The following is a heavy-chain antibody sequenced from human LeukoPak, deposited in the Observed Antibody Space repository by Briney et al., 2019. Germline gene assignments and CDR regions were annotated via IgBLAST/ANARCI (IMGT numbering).Heavy chain of an antibody. CDR2: ISRNGGST. D-gene: IGHD4/OR15-4a*01. Sequence: GGSLGLSCSASGFTFNSYPVHWVRQAPGKGLEYVSGISRNGGSTYYADSVKGRFTISRDNSKNTLYLQMSSLRAEDTAAYYCVKESGFMVAPNSAFDIWGQGTMVTVSS. CDR1: GFTFNSYP. CDR3: VKESGFMVAPNSAFDI. V-gene: IGHV3-64D*06. J-gene: IGHJ3*02.